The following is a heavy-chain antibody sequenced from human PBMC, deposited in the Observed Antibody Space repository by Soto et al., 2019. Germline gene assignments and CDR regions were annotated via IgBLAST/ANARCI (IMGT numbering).Heavy chain of an antibody. J-gene: IGHJ4*02. V-gene: IGHV3-53*02. CDR3: VRGGFD. CDR2: IYGGDKT. Sequence: EVQLVETGGDWIQPGGSLRLSCAASGFSVSANNMNWVRQAPGKGLEWVSVIYGGDKTYYADSVRGRFTISRDNSKNTVYLQMDSLRPEDTALYYCVRGGFDWGQGTLVTVSS. D-gene: IGHD3-16*01. CDR1: GFSVSANN.